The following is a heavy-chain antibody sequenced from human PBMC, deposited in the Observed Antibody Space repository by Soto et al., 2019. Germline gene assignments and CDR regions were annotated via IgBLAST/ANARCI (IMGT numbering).Heavy chain of an antibody. CDR1: GGSISSSSYY. CDR3: ARASQGDFLDS. V-gene: IGHV4-39*07. Sequence: SETLSLTCTVSGGSISSSSYYWGWIRQPPGKGLEWIGSIYYSGSTYYNPSLKSRVTISIDTSKNQFSLELSSVTAADTAVYYCARASQGDFLDSWGQGTLVTAPQ. CDR2: IYYSGST. D-gene: IGHD2-21*02. J-gene: IGHJ4*02.